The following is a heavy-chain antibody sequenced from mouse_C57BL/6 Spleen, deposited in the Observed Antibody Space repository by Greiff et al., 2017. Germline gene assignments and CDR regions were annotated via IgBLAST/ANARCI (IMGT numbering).Heavy chain of an antibody. J-gene: IGHJ3*01. CDR1: GYTFTSYW. D-gene: IGHD1-1*01. Sequence: VQLQQSGAELVRPGSSVKLSCKASGYTFTSYWMHWVKQRPIQGLEWIGNIDPSDSETHYNQKFKDKATLTVDKSSSTAYMQLSSLTSEDSAVYYCASDYYGSSFAYWGQGTLVTVSA. V-gene: IGHV1-52*01. CDR2: IDPSDSET. CDR3: ASDYYGSSFAY.